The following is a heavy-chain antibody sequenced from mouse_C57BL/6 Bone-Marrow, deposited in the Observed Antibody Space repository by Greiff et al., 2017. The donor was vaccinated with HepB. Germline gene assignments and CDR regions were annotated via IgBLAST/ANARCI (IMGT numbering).Heavy chain of an antibody. J-gene: IGHJ4*01. Sequence: EVQRVESGAELVRPGASVKLSCTASGFNIKDDYMHWVKQRPEQGLEWIGWIDPENGDTEYASKFQGKATITADTSSNTAYLQLSSLTSEDTAVYYCTTGNLDYWGQGTSVTVSS. V-gene: IGHV14-4*01. CDR3: TTGNLDY. CDR1: GFNIKDDY. CDR2: IDPENGDT.